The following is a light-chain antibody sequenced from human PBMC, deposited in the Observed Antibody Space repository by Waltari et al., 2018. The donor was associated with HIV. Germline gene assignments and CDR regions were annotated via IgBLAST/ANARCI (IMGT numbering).Light chain of an antibody. CDR1: SSDVGGSNY. CDR3: SSYTTSRTVV. J-gene: IGLJ2*01. CDR2: DVT. Sequence: QSALTQPASVSGSPGQSITISCTGTSSDVGGSNYVSWYQQHPGKAPKLMVYDVTNRPSGVSNRFSGSKSGNTAFLTISGLQAEDEADYYCSSYTTSRTVVFGGGTKLTVL. V-gene: IGLV2-14*03.